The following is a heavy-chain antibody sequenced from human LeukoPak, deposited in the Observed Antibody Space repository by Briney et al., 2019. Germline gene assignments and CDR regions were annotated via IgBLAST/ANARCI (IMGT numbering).Heavy chain of an antibody. CDR2: IYYSGST. D-gene: IGHD1-26*01. Sequence: PSETLSLTCAVSGGSISSSNWWSWVRQPPGKGLEWIGSIYYSGSTYYNPSLKSRVTISVDTSKNQFSLKLSSVTAADTAVYYCARVVGATTAFDIWGQGTMVTVSS. CDR1: GGSISSSNW. V-gene: IGHV4-4*02. CDR3: ARVVGATTAFDI. J-gene: IGHJ3*02.